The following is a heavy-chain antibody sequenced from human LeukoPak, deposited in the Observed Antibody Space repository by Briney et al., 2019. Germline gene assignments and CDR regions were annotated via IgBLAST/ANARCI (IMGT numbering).Heavy chain of an antibody. D-gene: IGHD3-3*01. CDR1: AFTFKTYT. CDR3: AKDGAIRFLEWSDFDY. CDR2: ISGSGGST. V-gene: IGHV3-23*01. Sequence: GGSLRLSCVASAFTFKTYTLNWVRQTPGKGLEWVSAISGSGGSTYYADSVKGRFTISRDNSKNTLYLQMNSLRAEDTAVYYCAKDGAIRFLEWSDFDYWGQGTLVTVSS. J-gene: IGHJ4*02.